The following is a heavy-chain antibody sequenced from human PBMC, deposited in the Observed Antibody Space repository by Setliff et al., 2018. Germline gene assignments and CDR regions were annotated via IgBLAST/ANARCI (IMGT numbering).Heavy chain of an antibody. CDR3: AKDQGTGYCSGGSCYLFEH. J-gene: IGHJ4*02. V-gene: IGHV3-33*03. D-gene: IGHD2-15*01. Sequence: LRLSCAASGFTFPTYWMTWVRQAPGKGPEWVAVIWFDGGNEFYADSVRGRFTISRDNSKNMLYLQMDSLRVEDTAVYYCAKDQGTGYCSGGSCYLFEHWGQGVQVTVSS. CDR2: IWFDGGNE. CDR1: GFTFPTYW.